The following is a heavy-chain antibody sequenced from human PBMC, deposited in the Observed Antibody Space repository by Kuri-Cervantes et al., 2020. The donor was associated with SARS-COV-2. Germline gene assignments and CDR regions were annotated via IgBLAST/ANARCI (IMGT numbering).Heavy chain of an antibody. D-gene: IGHD3-3*01. J-gene: IGHJ6*03. CDR1: GFTFSDYY. Sequence: GESLKISCAASGFTFSDYYMSWIRQAPGKGLEWVSYISSSSSYIYYADSVQGRFTIPRDNAKNSLYLQMNSLRAEDTAVYYCAREDYDFWRSPYYYYMDVWGKGTTVTVSS. V-gene: IGHV3-11*06. CDR2: ISSSSSYI. CDR3: AREDYDFWRSPYYYYMDV.